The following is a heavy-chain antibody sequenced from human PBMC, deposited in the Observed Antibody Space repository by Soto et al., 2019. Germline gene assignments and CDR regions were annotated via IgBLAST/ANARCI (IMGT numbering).Heavy chain of an antibody. Sequence: PSETLSLTCTFSGCSISNYYWNWIRQSPGKGLEWIGYIYSSGSTHYNPSLQNRVTISIDTSKNQVSLNVNSVTAADTAVYYCARDHPHSYGVYYFDYWGKGTPVTVS. V-gene: IGHV4-59*01. CDR2: IYSSGST. CDR1: GCSISNYY. D-gene: IGHD5-18*01. J-gene: IGHJ4*02. CDR3: ARDHPHSYGVYYFDY.